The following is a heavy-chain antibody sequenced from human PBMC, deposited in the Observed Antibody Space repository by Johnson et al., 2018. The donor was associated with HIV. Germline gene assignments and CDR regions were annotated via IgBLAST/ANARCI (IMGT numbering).Heavy chain of an antibody. CDR1: GFTFSSYA. CDR2: ISYDGSNK. CDR3: AKSGRSFWGVNSHDAFDI. Sequence: QAQLVESGGGVVQPGRSLRLSCAASGFTFSSYAMHWVRQAPGKGLEWVTVISYDGSNKYYADSVKGRFTISRENSKNTLYLQMNSLRTEDTAMYYCAKSGRSFWGVNSHDAFDIWGQGTMVTVSS. V-gene: IGHV3-30*18. J-gene: IGHJ3*02. D-gene: IGHD1-26*01.